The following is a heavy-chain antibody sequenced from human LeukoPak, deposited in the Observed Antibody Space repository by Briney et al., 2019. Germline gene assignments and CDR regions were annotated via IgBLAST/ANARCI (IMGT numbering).Heavy chain of an antibody. D-gene: IGHD2-15*01. V-gene: IGHV4-59*01. Sequence: SETLSLTCTVSGGSISSYYWSWIRQPPGKGLEWIGYIYYSGSTNYNPSLKSRVTISVDTSNNQFSLKLSSVPAADTAVCYCAREVHSDMAFRDFWFDPWGQGTLVTVSS. CDR1: GGSISSYY. J-gene: IGHJ5*02. CDR3: AREVHSDMAFRDFWFDP. CDR2: IYYSGST.